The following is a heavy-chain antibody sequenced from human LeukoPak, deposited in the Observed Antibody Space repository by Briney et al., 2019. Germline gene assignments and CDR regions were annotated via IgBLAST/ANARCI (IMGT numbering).Heavy chain of an antibody. D-gene: IGHD3-22*01. V-gene: IGHV3-48*01. CDR3: AKSYYDSSGYTFDY. Sequence: PGGSLRLSCAASGFTFSSYSMNWVRQAPGKGLEWVSYISSSSSTIYYADSVKGRFTISRDNAKNSLYLQMNSLRAEDTAVYYCAKSYYDSSGYTFDYWGQGTLVTVSS. CDR2: ISSSSSTI. J-gene: IGHJ4*02. CDR1: GFTFSSYS.